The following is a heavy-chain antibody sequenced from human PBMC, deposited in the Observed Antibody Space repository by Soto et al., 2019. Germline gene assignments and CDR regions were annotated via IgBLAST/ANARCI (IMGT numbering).Heavy chain of an antibody. V-gene: IGHV1-18*04. J-gene: IGHJ4*02. D-gene: IGHD6-19*01. CDR2: ISAYNGNT. Sequence: QVQLVQSGAEVKKPGASVKVSCKASGYTFTSYGISWVRQAPGQGLEWMGWISAYNGNTNYAQKLQGRVTMTTDTSTSTDYMELRSLRSDDTAVYYCARDREYSGWYGLEADYWGQGTLVTVSS. CDR3: ARDREYSGWYGLEADY. CDR1: GYTFTSYG.